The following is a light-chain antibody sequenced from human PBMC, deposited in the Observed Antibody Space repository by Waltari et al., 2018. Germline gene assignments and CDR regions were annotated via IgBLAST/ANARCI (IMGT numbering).Light chain of an antibody. Sequence: DIQMTQSPSTLSASVGDRVTITSRASQSISSWLAWYQQKPGKAPKLLIYKASSLESGVPSRFSGSGSGTEFTLTISSLQPDDFATYYCQQYNSYSALTFGGGTKVEIK. CDR1: QSISSW. J-gene: IGKJ4*01. CDR3: QQYNSYSALT. V-gene: IGKV1-5*03. CDR2: KAS.